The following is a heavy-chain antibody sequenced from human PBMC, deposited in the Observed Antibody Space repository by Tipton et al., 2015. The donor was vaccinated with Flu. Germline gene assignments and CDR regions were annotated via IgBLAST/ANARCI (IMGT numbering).Heavy chain of an antibody. J-gene: IGHJ4*02. V-gene: IGHV3-53*01. D-gene: IGHD2-2*01. CDR3: ARDCSSTSCLDY. Sequence: SLRLSCAASGFTVSSDYMSWVRQAPGKGLEWASIIYSGGSTSYADSVKGRFTISRDNSKNMLYLQMNSLRAEDTAVYYCARDCSSTSCLDYWGQGTRVIVSS. CDR2: IYSGGST. CDR1: GFTVSSDY.